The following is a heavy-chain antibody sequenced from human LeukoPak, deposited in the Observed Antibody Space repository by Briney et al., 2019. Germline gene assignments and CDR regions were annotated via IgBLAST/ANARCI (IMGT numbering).Heavy chain of an antibody. J-gene: IGHJ4*02. V-gene: IGHV4-59*01. Sequence: SETLSLTCTVSGGSISSYYWSWIRQPPGKGLEWIGYIYYSGSTNYNPSLKSRVAISVDTSKNQFSLKLSSITAADTAVYFCARERAAAGNGAIDYWGQGTLVTVSS. D-gene: IGHD6-13*01. CDR1: GGSISSYY. CDR2: IYYSGST. CDR3: ARERAAAGNGAIDY.